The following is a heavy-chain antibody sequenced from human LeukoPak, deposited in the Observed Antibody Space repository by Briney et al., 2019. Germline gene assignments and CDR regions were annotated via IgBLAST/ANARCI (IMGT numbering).Heavy chain of an antibody. J-gene: IGHJ1*01. CDR1: GGTFISYA. D-gene: IGHD6-13*01. CDR2: IIPIFGTA. CDR3: ARTGIAAAGTGFQH. Sequence: VSCKASGGTFISYAISWVRRAPGQGLEWMGGIIPIFGTANYAQKFQGRVTITTDESTRTDYMELRRQRSEDTAVYYCARTGIAAAGTGFQHWGQGTLVTVSS. V-gene: IGHV1-69*05.